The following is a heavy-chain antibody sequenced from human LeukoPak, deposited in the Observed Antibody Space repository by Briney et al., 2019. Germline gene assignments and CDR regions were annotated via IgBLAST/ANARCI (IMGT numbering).Heavy chain of an antibody. D-gene: IGHD2-15*01. Sequence: ASVKVSCKASRYTFTVYYMHWVRQAPGQGLDWMGRMNPNSGGTNYAQKFQGRVTMTRDTSISTAYMELSRLRSDDTAVYYCAREQGYCSGGSCSGVDYWGQGTLVTVSS. V-gene: IGHV1-2*06. CDR3: AREQGYCSGGSCSGVDY. CDR2: MNPNSGGT. CDR1: RYTFTVYY. J-gene: IGHJ4*02.